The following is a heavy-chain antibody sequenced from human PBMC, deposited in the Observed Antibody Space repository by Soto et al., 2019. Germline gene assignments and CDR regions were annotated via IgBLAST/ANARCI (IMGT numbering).Heavy chain of an antibody. Sequence: PGGSLRLSCAASGFTVSSNYMSWVRQAPGKGLEWVSVIYSGGSTYYADSVKGRFTISRDNSKNTLYLHMNSLRAEDTAVYYCAPVARTYYDFWSGYYAPPQLGMHVWGQGEAVDVS. CDR1: GFTVSSNY. D-gene: IGHD3-3*01. J-gene: IGHJ6*02. V-gene: IGHV3-53*01. CDR2: IYSGGST. CDR3: APVARTYYDFWSGYYAPPQLGMHV.